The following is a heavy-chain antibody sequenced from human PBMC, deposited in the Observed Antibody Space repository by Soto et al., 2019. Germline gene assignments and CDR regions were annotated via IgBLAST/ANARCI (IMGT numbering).Heavy chain of an antibody. Sequence: QITLKESGPTLVKPTQTLTLTCTFSGFSLSTSGVGVGWIRQPPGKALEWLALIYWDDDKRYSPSLKSRLTLTKDTSKNQVVLTMTNMDPVDTATYYCAHRLGSSGWYYLGWFDPWGQGTLVTVSS. V-gene: IGHV2-5*02. CDR3: AHRLGSSGWYYLGWFDP. CDR2: IYWDDDK. J-gene: IGHJ5*02. CDR1: GFSLSTSGVG. D-gene: IGHD6-19*01.